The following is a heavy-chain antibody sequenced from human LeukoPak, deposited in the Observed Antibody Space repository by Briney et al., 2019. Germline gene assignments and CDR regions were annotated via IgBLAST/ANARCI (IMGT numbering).Heavy chain of an antibody. CDR3: AELGITMIGGV. CDR2: ISGGSGTI. Sequence: GSLRLCCEASGFTFGNYAMSWVRQAPGKGLEWVSSISGGSGTINYADSVKGRFIISRDNSKNTLYLQMNSLRAEDTAVYYCAELGITMIGGVWGKGTTVTISS. D-gene: IGHD3-10*02. CDR1: GFTFGNYA. V-gene: IGHV3-23*01. J-gene: IGHJ6*04.